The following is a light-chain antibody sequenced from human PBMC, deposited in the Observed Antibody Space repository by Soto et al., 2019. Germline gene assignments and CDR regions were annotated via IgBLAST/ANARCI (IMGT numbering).Light chain of an antibody. J-gene: IGLJ1*01. Sequence: QSALTQPPSASGSPGQSVTISCIGTSSDVGGYHFVSWYQQHPGKAPKLMIYEVNKRPSGVPDRFSGSKSGNTASLTVSGLQDEDEADYYCSSYAGRTNFVFGTGTKVTVL. V-gene: IGLV2-8*01. CDR2: EVN. CDR3: SSYAGRTNFV. CDR1: SSDVGGYHF.